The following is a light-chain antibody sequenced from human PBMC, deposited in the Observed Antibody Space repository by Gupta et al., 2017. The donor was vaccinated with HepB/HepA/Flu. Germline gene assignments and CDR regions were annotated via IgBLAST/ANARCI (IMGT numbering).Light chain of an antibody. V-gene: IGKV3-15*01. CDR1: QSIRNN. CDR2: GAS. Sequence: DIVMTQSPATLSVSPGERATLSCRASQSIRNNLDWYQQKPGQAPRLLFYGASTRDTGIPARFSGSGCGKELALTISSRQSEDFAGYDCQQHENCPPLTFGRGTKVEIK. J-gene: IGKJ4*01. CDR3: QQHENCPPLT.